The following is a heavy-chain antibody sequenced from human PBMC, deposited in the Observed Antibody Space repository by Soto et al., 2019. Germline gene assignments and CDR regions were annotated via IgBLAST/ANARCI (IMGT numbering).Heavy chain of an antibody. CDR2: IYYSGST. D-gene: IGHD3-22*01. CDR1: GGSISSGGYY. J-gene: IGHJ3*02. Sequence: QVQLQESGPGLVKPSQTLSLTCTVSGGSISSGGYYWSWIRQHPGKGLEWIGYIYYSGSTYYNPSLKSRITISVDTSKNQFALKLSSVTAADTAVYYCANFSPSSGDAFDIWGQGTMVTVSS. CDR3: ANFSPSSGDAFDI. V-gene: IGHV4-31*03.